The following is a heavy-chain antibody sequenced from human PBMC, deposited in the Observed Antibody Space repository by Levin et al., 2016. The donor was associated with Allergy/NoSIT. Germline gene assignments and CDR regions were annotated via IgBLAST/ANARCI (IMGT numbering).Heavy chain of an antibody. D-gene: IGHD2-2*01. CDR2: IYPGDSNT. V-gene: IGHV5-51*01. Sequence: GSLRLSCKGSGYSFLDYWIGWVRQMPGKGLQWMGIIYPGDSNTIYSPSFQGQVTISVDRSASTAYLQWSSLKASDSAMYYCARWTYCSRPISSTWGCGGYWGQGTLVTVSS. J-gene: IGHJ4*02. CDR1: GYSFLDYW. CDR3: ARWTYCSRPISSTWGCGGY.